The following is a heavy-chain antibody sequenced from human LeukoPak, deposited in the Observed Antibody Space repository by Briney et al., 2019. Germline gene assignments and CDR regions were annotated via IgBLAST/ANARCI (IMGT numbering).Heavy chain of an antibody. D-gene: IGHD2-15*01. V-gene: IGHV4-30-4*08. Sequence: SETLSLTCTVSGGSISSGDYYWSWIRQPPGKGLEWIGYIYYSGSTYYNPSLKSRVTISVDTSKNQFSLKLSSVTAADTAVYYCARVNCSGGSRYWDGAFDIWGQGTMVTVSS. CDR2: IYYSGST. J-gene: IGHJ3*02. CDR3: ARVNCSGGSRYWDGAFDI. CDR1: GGSISSGDYY.